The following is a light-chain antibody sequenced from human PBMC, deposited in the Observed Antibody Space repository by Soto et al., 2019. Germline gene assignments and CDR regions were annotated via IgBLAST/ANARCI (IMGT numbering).Light chain of an antibody. CDR2: GAS. Sequence: EIVLTQSPDTLSLPPGERATLSCRASQYVSLNYLAWYQQKPGRAPRLLIYGASSRVTGVPDRFSGSGSGTDFTLTVSRLEPEDFAVYYCQQYGTSPSITFGQGTRLEIK. CDR3: QQYGTSPSIT. CDR1: QYVSLNY. V-gene: IGKV3-20*01. J-gene: IGKJ5*01.